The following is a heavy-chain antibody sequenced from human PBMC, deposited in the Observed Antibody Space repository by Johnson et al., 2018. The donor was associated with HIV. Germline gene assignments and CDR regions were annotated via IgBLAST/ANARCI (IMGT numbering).Heavy chain of an antibody. CDR1: GFTFSNYG. V-gene: IGHV3-30*02. CDR2: IRYDESNE. Sequence: QVQLVESGGGVVQPGGSLRLSCAASGFTFSNYGMYWVRQAPGKGLEWVAFIRYDESNEYYADSVNGRFTISRDNSKNTLYLQMSGLRVEDTAVYYCMTDILTGYYNPDGFDIWGQGTMVTVS. CDR3: MTDILTGYYNPDGFDI. D-gene: IGHD3-9*01. J-gene: IGHJ3*02.